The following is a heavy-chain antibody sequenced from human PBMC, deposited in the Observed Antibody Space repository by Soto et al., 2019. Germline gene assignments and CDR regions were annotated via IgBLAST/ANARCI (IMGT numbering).Heavy chain of an antibody. CDR1: GGSFSGYY. CDR3: ARAMVRGKNYYGMDV. D-gene: IGHD3-10*01. J-gene: IGHJ6*02. V-gene: IGHV4-34*01. CDR2: INHSGST. Sequence: SETLSLTCAVYGGSFSGYYWSWIRQPPGKGLEWIGEINHSGSTNYNPSLKSRVTISVDTSKNQFSLKLSSVTASDTAMYYCARAMVRGKNYYGMDVWGQGTTVTVSS.